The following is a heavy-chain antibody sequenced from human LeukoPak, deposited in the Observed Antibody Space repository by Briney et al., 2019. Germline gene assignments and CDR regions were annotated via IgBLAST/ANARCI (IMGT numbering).Heavy chain of an antibody. V-gene: IGHV3-30*02. CDR1: GFTFSKSA. CDR2: IAHHGNDK. Sequence: GGSLRLSCTPSGFTFSKSAMRWVRQSPGKGLEWVAYIAHHGNDKYYVDSVKGRFIISRDNSRRTLYLQMNCLRPDDTALYYCAKDGSWSCTDWGQGTPVTVSS. CDR3: AKDGSWSCTD. J-gene: IGHJ4*02. D-gene: IGHD2-8*02.